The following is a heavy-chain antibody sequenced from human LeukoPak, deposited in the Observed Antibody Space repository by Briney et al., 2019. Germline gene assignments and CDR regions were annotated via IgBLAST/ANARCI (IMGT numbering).Heavy chain of an antibody. V-gene: IGHV4-39*07. D-gene: IGHD6-19*01. CDR3: ARGRVAVAVTDY. CDR2: IYYSGST. Sequence: GXVRQPXGKGLEWIGSIYYSGSTYYNTSLKSRVTISVETSKNQFSLKLSSVTAADTAVYYCARGRVAVAVTDYWGQGTLVTVSS. J-gene: IGHJ4*02.